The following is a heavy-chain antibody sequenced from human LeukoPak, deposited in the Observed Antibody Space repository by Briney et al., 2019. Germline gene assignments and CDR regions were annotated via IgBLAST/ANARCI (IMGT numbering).Heavy chain of an antibody. CDR2: IYTSGST. J-gene: IGHJ6*03. CDR1: GGSISSYY. CDR3: ARGFLEWLRDYNYYYMDV. Sequence: SETLSLTCTVSGGSISSYYWSWIRQPPGKGLEWIGYIYTSGSTNYKPSLKSRVTISVDTSKNQFSLKLSSVTAADTAVYYCARGFLEWLRDYNYYYMDVWGKGATVTVSS. V-gene: IGHV4-4*09. D-gene: IGHD3-3*01.